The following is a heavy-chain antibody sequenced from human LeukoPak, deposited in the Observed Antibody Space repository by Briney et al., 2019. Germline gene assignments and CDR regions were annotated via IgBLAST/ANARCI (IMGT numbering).Heavy chain of an antibody. CDR1: GGSFSGYY. V-gene: IGHV4-34*01. CDR3: ARGRYYYGSGSYYPYYYYYYMDV. Sequence: SETLSLTCAVYGGSFSGYYWSWIRQPPGKGLEWIGEINHSGSTNYNPSLKSRVTISVDTSKNQFSLKLSSVTAADTAVYYCARGRYYYGSGSYYPYYYYYYMDVWGKGTTVTVSS. CDR2: INHSGST. D-gene: IGHD3-10*01. J-gene: IGHJ6*03.